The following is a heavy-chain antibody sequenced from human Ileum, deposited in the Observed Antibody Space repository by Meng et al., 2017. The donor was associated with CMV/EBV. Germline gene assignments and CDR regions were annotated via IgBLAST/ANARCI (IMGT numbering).Heavy chain of an antibody. CDR3: ARFRIAALGNLFDP. CDR2: IFLSGNT. CDR1: VDSISRGDYY. J-gene: IGHJ5*02. Sequence: ARPPGAAHVLVKPSQTLSLMCTVSVDSISRGDYYWSCIRQPPGKGLEWIGYIFLSGNTYYNPSLNNRVIISIDTPRNQFSLKVDSVTAADTAVYYCARFRIAALGNLFDPWGHGTLVTVSS. D-gene: IGHD6-13*01. V-gene: IGHV4-30-4*08.